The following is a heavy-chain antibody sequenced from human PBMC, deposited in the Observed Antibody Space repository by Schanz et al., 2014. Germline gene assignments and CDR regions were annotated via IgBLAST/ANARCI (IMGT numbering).Heavy chain of an antibody. CDR1: GGTFSSYT. Sequence: QVQLVQSGAEMKKPGSSVKVSCKASGGTFSSYTISWVRQAPGQGLEWMGRIISILGIPNYAQKFQGRVTFTADTSTNTAYMELSSLTSEDTALHYCARGRGFYDYWGQGTLVTVSS. CDR2: IISILGIP. D-gene: IGHD3-10*01. J-gene: IGHJ4*02. V-gene: IGHV1-69*09. CDR3: ARGRGFYDY.